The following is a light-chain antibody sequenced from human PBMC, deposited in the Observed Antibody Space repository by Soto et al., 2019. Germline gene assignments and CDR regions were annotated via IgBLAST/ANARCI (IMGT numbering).Light chain of an antibody. V-gene: IGKV1-17*03. CDR1: QGISNY. J-gene: IGKJ5*01. CDR3: HSRA. CDR2: KAS. Sequence: DIQMTQSPSAMSASVGDRVTITCRASQGISNYLAWFQQKPGKAPKLLIYKASSLESGVPSRFSGSGSGAEFTLTISSLQPDDFATYYCHSRAFGQGTRLEIK.